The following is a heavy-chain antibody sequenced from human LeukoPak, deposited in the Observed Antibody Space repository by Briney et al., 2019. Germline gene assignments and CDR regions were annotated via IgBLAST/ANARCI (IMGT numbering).Heavy chain of an antibody. Sequence: SETLSLTCTVSSGSINSYFWGWVRQALGKGLEWIGRIYSMGTTHYNPSLKSRVTMSIDTSTNQFSLNLRSVTAADTAMYYCGRQGYTASYYFVDYWSRGTLVVVS. CDR1: SGSINSYF. D-gene: IGHD1-26*01. J-gene: IGHJ4*02. CDR2: IYSMGTT. CDR3: GRQGYTASYYFVDY. V-gene: IGHV4-4*07.